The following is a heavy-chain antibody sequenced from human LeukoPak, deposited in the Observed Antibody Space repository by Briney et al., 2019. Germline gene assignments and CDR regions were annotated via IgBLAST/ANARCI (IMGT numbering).Heavy chain of an antibody. CDR2: ISGGADNT. D-gene: IGHD5-24*01. CDR3: AREGRDVQQRVPKFDY. V-gene: IGHV3-23*01. CDR1: GFTFNSYA. J-gene: IGHJ4*02. Sequence: GGSLRLSCAASGFTFNSYAMSWVRQAPGKGLEWISTISGGADNTYYADSVKGRFTISRDNSKNTLSLQMNSLRAEDTAVYYCAREGRDVQQRVPKFDYWGQGTLVTVSS.